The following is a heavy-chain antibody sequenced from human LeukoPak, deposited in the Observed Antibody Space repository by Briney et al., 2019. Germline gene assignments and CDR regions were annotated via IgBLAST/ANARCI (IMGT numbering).Heavy chain of an antibody. CDR1: GGSMSDSIT. CDR2: IHDDGRT. CDR3: AKVLTAAGLDL. J-gene: IGHJ5*02. Sequence: RTSETLSLTCSVSGGSMSDSITWGWVRQPPGKGLEWLANIHDDGRTAPNPSLRSRLTISQDRSKNQFSLKVSSVTAAGTAFYYCAKVLTAAGLDLWGQGILVTLSS. V-gene: IGHV4/OR15-8*01. D-gene: IGHD6-25*01.